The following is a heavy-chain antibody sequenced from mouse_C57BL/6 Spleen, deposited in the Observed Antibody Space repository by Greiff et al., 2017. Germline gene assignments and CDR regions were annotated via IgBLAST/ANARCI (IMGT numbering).Heavy chain of an antibody. J-gene: IGHJ2*01. CDR1: GYSFTGYF. Sequence: VQLKQSGPELVKPGDSVKISCKASGYSFTGYFMNWVMQSHGPSLEWIGRIYPYNGDTFYNQKFKGKATLTVVKSSTTAHLGLRSLTSEDSADYYCAKGGSYFDYWGQGTTLTVAS. CDR2: IYPYNGDT. CDR3: AKGGSYFDY. D-gene: IGHD1-1*02. V-gene: IGHV1-20*01.